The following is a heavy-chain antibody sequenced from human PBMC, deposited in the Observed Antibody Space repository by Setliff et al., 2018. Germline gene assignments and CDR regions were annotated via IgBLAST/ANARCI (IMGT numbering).Heavy chain of an antibody. Sequence: SVKVSCKASGSSFSSYTISWVRQAPGQGLEWMRRFIPMEGRADYAQNFQGRVTIIADKSTSTVYMELSSLRSEDTAVYYCARDDSSGYHTTYFDYWGQGTLVTVSS. CDR2: FIPMEGRA. CDR1: GSSFSSYT. CDR3: ARDDSSGYHTTYFDY. V-gene: IGHV1-69*08. J-gene: IGHJ4*02. D-gene: IGHD3-22*01.